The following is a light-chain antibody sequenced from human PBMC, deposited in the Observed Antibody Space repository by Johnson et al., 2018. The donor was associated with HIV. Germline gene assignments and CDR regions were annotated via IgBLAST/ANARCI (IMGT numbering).Light chain of an antibody. CDR3: GTWDSSLSAYV. J-gene: IGLJ1*01. Sequence: QSVLTQPPSASGPPGQRVAISCSGSASNVGSNTVNWYQQLPGTAPKLLIYSDDQRPSGVPDRFSGSKSGTSASLAISGLQSEDEADYYCGTWDSSLSAYVFGTGTKVTVL. V-gene: IGLV1-44*01. CDR1: ASNVGSNT. CDR2: SDD.